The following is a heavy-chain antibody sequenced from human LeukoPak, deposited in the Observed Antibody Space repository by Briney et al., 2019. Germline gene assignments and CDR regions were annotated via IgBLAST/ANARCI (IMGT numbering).Heavy chain of an antibody. CDR1: GFTFSSYG. V-gene: IGHV3-30*18. CDR2: ISYDGSNK. CDR3: AKDHRFSGWLPSADDAFDI. Sequence: HAGRSLRLSCAASGFTFSSYGMHWVRQAPGKGLEWVAVISYDGSNKYYADSVKGRFIISRDNSKNTLYLQMNSLRVEDTAVYYCAKDHRFSGWLPSADDAFDIWGQGTMVTVSS. D-gene: IGHD6-19*01. J-gene: IGHJ3*02.